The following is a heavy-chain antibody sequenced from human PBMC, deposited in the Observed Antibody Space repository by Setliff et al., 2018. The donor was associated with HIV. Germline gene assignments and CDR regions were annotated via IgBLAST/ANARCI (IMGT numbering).Heavy chain of an antibody. J-gene: IGHJ6*02. D-gene: IGHD6-19*01. Sequence: PSETLSLTCTVSGGSISSDDYYWNWIRQPPGKGLEWIGYIAYSGSAYYNPSLKSRVTISVDTSKNQFSLKLSSVTAADTAVYYCARDLYSSGWYGLYYYGMDVWGQGTTVTVSS. V-gene: IGHV4-30-4*08. CDR1: GGSISSDDYY. CDR3: ARDLYSSGWYGLYYYGMDV. CDR2: IAYSGSA.